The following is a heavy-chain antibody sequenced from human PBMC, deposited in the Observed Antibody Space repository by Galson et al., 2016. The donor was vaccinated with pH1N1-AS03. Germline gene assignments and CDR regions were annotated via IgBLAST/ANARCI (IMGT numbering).Heavy chain of an antibody. V-gene: IGHV5-10-1*01. Sequence: QSGAEVKKPGESLRISCKGSGYPFTRYWINWVRQMPGKGLEWIGRIDPSDSYINYSPAFEGRVTISSDKSTTTACLQWNDLKSADTAVYFCATGQYYSGLSRDALDTWGQGTRVTVSS. CDR1: GYPFTRYW. CDR2: IDPSDSYI. D-gene: IGHD1-26*01. J-gene: IGHJ3*02. CDR3: ATGQYYSGLSRDALDT.